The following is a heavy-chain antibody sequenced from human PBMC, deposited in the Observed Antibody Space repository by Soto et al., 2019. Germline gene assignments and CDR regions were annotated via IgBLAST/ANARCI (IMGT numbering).Heavy chain of an antibody. CDR2: FDPEDGET. CDR3: TVRQSGSYFGDFDS. D-gene: IGHD1-26*01. J-gene: IGHJ4*02. CDR1: GYTLTELS. Sequence: ASVKVSCKVSGYTLTELSMHWVRQAPGKGLEWMGGFDPEDGETIYAQKFQGRVTMTEDTSTDTAYMELSSLKTEDTAVYYCTVRQSGSYFGDFDSWGLGTLVTVSS. V-gene: IGHV1-24*01.